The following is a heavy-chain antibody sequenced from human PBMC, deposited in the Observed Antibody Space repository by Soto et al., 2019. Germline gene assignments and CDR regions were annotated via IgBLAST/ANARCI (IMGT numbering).Heavy chain of an antibody. J-gene: IGHJ4*02. CDR3: ARALGFLEWSAMDY. Sequence: GGSLRLSCAASGFTFSSYATHWVRQAPGKGLEWVAVISYDGSNKYFADSVKGRFTISRDNSKNTLYLQMNSLRAEDTAVYYCARALGFLEWSAMDYWGQGTLVTVSS. CDR2: ISYDGSNK. V-gene: IGHV3-30-3*01. CDR1: GFTFSSYA. D-gene: IGHD3-3*01.